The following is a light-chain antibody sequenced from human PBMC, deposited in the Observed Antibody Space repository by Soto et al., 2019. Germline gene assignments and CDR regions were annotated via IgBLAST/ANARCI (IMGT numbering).Light chain of an antibody. Sequence: QSVLTQPPSVSGAPGQTITISCTGSSSDVGGYNYVSWYQQYPGKAPKLMIYDDTNRPSGVSDRFSGSKSGNTASLTISGLQDEDEDYYYCSSCASSSPWVFGGGTKVTVL. CDR2: DDT. V-gene: IGLV2-14*01. CDR1: SSDVGGYNY. CDR3: SSCASSSPWV. J-gene: IGLJ2*01.